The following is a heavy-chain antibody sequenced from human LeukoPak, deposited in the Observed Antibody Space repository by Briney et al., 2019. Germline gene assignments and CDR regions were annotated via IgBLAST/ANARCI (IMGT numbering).Heavy chain of an antibody. CDR3: ARAGYSSGWLDY. V-gene: IGHV1-69*04. CDR2: IIPILGIA. CDR1: GGTFSSYA. Sequence: RASVKVSCKASGGTFSSYAISWVRQAPGQGLEWMGRIIPILGIANYAQKFQGRVTITADKSASTAYMELSSLRSEDTAVYYCARAGYSSGWLDYWGQGTLVTVSS. J-gene: IGHJ4*02. D-gene: IGHD6-19*01.